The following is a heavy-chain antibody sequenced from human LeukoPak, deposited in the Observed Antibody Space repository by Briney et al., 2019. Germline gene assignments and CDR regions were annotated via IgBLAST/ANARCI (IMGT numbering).Heavy chain of an antibody. V-gene: IGHV1-2*02. D-gene: IGHD1-1*01. J-gene: IGHJ6*02. Sequence: ASVKVSCKASGYTFTGYYMHWVRQAPGQGLEWMGWINPNSGATNYAQKFQGRVTMTRDTSISTAYMELSGLRSDDTAVYYCARGAPTEPGTHQPINQDPPYTYYGLNVWAKGPRSPSP. CDR1: GYTFTGYY. CDR3: ARGAPTEPGTHQPINQDPPYTYYGLNV. CDR2: INPNSGAT.